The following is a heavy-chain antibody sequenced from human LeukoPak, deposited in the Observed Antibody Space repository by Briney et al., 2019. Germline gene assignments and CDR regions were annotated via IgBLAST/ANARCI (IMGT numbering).Heavy chain of an antibody. Sequence: GEALKISLKGSGYRFTRYWIGWGRQMPGKGLEWMGIIYAGDSDTRYSPSLQGQVTISADKSISTASLQWSRLKASDPAMYYCARYTLRPYGDYAVRYFDLWGRGTLVTVSS. D-gene: IGHD4-17*01. J-gene: IGHJ2*01. CDR3: ARYTLRPYGDYAVRYFDL. CDR1: GYRFTRYW. V-gene: IGHV5-51*01. CDR2: IYAGDSDT.